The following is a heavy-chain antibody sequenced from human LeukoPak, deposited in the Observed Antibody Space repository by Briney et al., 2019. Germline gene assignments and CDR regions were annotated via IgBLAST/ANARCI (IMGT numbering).Heavy chain of an antibody. CDR1: GFTFSDHY. CDR3: TRDSDYYYMDV. Sequence: GGSLSLSCAASGFTFSDHYMDWVRQAPGKGLEWVGRSRSKANSYTTEYAAPVKGRFTISRDDSKDSLYLQMSSLKTEDTAVYYCTRDSDYYYMDVWGTGNTGTVS. CDR2: SRSKANSYTT. D-gene: IGHD6-19*01. J-gene: IGHJ6*03. V-gene: IGHV3-72*01.